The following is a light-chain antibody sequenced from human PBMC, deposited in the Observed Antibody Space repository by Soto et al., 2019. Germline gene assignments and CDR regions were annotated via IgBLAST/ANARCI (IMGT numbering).Light chain of an antibody. CDR2: DVN. Sequence: QSVLTQPASVSGSPGQSITISCTGTSSDIGAYNFVSWYQQHPGKAPKLMLYDVNIRPSGVSNRFSGSKSGNTASLPISGLQAEDEADYYCTSWTTSTTMIFGGGTKLTVL. J-gene: IGLJ2*01. CDR3: TSWTTSTTMI. V-gene: IGLV2-14*03. CDR1: SSDIGAYNF.